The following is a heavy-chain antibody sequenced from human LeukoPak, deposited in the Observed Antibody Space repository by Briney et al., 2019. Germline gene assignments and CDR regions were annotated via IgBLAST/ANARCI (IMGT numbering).Heavy chain of an antibody. D-gene: IGHD1-26*01. CDR1: GGSISSYY. V-gene: IGHV4-59*06. J-gene: IGHJ3*02. Sequence: SETLSLTCTVSGGSISSYYWSWIRQHPGKGLEWIGYIYYSGSTYYNPSLKSRVTISVDTSKNQFSLKLSSVTAADTAVYYCARRRGSYSAFDIWGQGTMVTVSS. CDR3: ARRRGSYSAFDI. CDR2: IYYSGST.